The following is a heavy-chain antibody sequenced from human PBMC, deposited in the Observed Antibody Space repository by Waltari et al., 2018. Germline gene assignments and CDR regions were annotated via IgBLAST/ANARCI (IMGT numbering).Heavy chain of an antibody. V-gene: IGHV3-33*01. CDR1: GFTFSSYG. Sequence: QVQLVESGGGVVQPGRSLRLSCAASGFTFSSYGMHWVRQAQGKGLEWVAVIWYDGSNKYYADSGKGRFTISRDNSKNTLYLQMNSLRAEDTAVYYCARGQLGVYIDYWGQGTLVTVSS. CDR2: IWYDGSNK. CDR3: ARGQLGVYIDY. D-gene: IGHD2-8*01. J-gene: IGHJ4*02.